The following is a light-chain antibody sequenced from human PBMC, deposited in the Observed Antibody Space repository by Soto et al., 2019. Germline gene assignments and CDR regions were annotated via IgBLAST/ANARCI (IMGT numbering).Light chain of an antibody. CDR2: DVS. J-gene: IGLJ1*01. CDR1: SSDVGGYNY. CDR3: CSYAASDTFV. V-gene: IGLV2-11*01. Sequence: QSALTQPRSVSGSPGQSVTISCTGTSSDVGGYNYVSWYQQHPGKAPKLMIYDVSKRPSGVPDRFSGSKSGNTASLTISGLKAEDDADYYCCSYAASDTFVFGTGTKLTVL.